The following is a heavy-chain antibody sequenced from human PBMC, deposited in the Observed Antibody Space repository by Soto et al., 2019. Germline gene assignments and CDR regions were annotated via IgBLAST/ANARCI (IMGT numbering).Heavy chain of an antibody. CDR3: AGVRGYSYGPYYFDY. CDR1: GGSISSYY. CDR2: IYYSGST. J-gene: IGHJ4*02. D-gene: IGHD5-18*01. V-gene: IGHV4-59*01. Sequence: QVQLQESGPGLVKPSETLSLTCTVSGGSISSYYWSWIRQPPGKGLEWIGYIYYSGSTNYNPSLTSRVTSSVDTSKNQFSLKLSSVTAADTAVYYCAGVRGYSYGPYYFDYWGQGTLVTVSS.